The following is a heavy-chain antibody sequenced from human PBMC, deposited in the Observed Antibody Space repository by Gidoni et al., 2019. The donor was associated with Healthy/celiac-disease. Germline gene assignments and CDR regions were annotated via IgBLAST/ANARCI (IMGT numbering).Heavy chain of an antibody. V-gene: IGHV2-26*01. CDR3: ARIPRTAVATIIHWYFDL. J-gene: IGHJ2*01. CDR2: IFSNDEK. Sequence: QVTLKESGPVLVKPTETLTLTCTVPGFSLSNARMGVSWIRQPPGKALEWLAHIFSNDEKSYSTSLKSRLTISKDTSKSQVVLTMTNMDPADTATYYCARIPRTAVATIIHWYFDLWGRGTLVTVSS. D-gene: IGHD5-12*01. CDR1: GFSLSNARMG.